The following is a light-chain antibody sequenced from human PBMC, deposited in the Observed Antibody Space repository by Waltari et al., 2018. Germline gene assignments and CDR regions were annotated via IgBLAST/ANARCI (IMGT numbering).Light chain of an antibody. J-gene: IGLJ3*02. Sequence: QSALTQPASVAGSPGQSITISCTVTSSDVGTYNFSSWYQQNPGKAPKLMIYEGNKRPAGVSNRFSGSKAGNTASLTISGLQAEDEADYYCYSYAGSGTWVFGGGTKLTVL. CDR1: SSDVGTYNF. CDR3: YSYAGSGTWV. V-gene: IGLV2-23*01. CDR2: EGN.